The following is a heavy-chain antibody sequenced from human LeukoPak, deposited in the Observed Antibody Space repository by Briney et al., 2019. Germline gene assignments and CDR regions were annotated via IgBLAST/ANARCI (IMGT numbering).Heavy chain of an antibody. V-gene: IGHV3-53*01. J-gene: IGHJ4*02. D-gene: IGHD3-10*01. CDR2: XXXGGST. CDR3: ARVGARYYGSGSYDGYYFDY. CDR1: GFTVSSNY. Sequence: GGSLRLSCAASGFTVSSNYMSWVRQAPGKGLXXXXXXXXGGSTYYADSVKGRFTISRDNSKNTLYLQMNSLRAEDTAVYYCARVGARYYGSGSYDGYYFDYWGQGTLVTVSS.